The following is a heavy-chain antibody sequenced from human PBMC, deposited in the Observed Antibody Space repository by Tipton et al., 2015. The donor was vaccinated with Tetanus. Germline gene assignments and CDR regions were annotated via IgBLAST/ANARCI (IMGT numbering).Heavy chain of an antibody. J-gene: IGHJ4*02. CDR2: SWYDGTDK. Sequence: SLRLSCAASGFIFSSYGIHWVRQAPGKGLEWVAVSWYDGTDKYYADSVKGRFTLSRDNSKNTLYLQMNSLRAEDTALYYCAREADCSGGSCFSGGFDNWGQGTQVTVSS. CDR1: GFIFSSYG. V-gene: IGHV3-33*01. D-gene: IGHD2-15*01. CDR3: AREADCSGGSCFSGGFDN.